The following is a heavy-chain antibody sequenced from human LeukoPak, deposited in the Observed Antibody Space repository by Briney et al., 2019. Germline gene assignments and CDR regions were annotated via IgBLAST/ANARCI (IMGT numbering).Heavy chain of an antibody. CDR1: GFTFRGFG. Sequence: GGSLRLSCVASGFTFRGFGMSWVRQSPGKGLEWVAGMTGTGGGTYYADSVKGRFTISRDNSKNTLYLQMSSLRAEDTAIYYRAKGLISITETENDWFDPWGQGTLVTVSS. D-gene: IGHD1-20*01. V-gene: IGHV3-23*01. CDR3: AKGLISITETENDWFDP. J-gene: IGHJ5*02. CDR2: MTGTGGGT.